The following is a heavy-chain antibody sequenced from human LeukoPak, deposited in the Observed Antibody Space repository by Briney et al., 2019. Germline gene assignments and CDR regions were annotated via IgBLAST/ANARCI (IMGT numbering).Heavy chain of an antibody. J-gene: IGHJ5*02. V-gene: IGHV3-30*18. D-gene: IGHD3-10*01. Sequence: GRSLRLSCAASGFAFSSYGMHWVRQDPGKGLEWVAIISYDGSKKYYGDSVKGRFTISRDNSKNTLYLQMNSLRAEDTAVYYCAKAYYGSGSPLDWFDPWGQGTLVTVSS. CDR1: GFAFSSYG. CDR3: AKAYYGSGSPLDWFDP. CDR2: ISYDGSKK.